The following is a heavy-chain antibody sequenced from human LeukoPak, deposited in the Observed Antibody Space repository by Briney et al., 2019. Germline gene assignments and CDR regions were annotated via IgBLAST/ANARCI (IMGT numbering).Heavy chain of an antibody. CDR3: ARSFDY. Sequence: GGSLRLSCAASGFTFSTYWMSWVRQAPGKGLEWVASVDQDGSEKYYVDSVKGRSTISRDNAKNALYLQMNSLRAEDTAVYYCARSFDYWGQGTLVTVSS. CDR2: VDQDGSEK. V-gene: IGHV3-7*03. CDR1: GFTFSTYW. J-gene: IGHJ4*02.